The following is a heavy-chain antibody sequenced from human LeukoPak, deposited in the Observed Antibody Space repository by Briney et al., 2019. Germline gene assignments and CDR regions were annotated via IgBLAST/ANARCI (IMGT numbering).Heavy chain of an antibody. CDR2: IWYDGSNK. D-gene: IGHD6-19*01. CDR1: GFTFSSYG. CDR3: AKELVAVAGKAVS. V-gene: IGHV3-33*06. Sequence: GGSLRLSCAASGFTFSSYGMHWVRQAPGKGLEWVAVIWYDGSNKYYADSVKGRFTISRDNSKNTLYLQMNSLRAEDTAVYYCAKELVAVAGKAVSWGQGTLVTVSS. J-gene: IGHJ5*02.